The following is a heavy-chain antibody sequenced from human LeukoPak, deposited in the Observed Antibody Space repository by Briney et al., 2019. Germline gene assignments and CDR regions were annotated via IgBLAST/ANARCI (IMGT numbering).Heavy chain of an antibody. Sequence: SLRLACAASGFTFDDYAIHWVRQAPGKGLEWVSGISWNSGSIGYASSVKGRFTISRYNAKNSLYLQMNSLRAEDMALYYCAKDMDTAMASGGLFDYWGQGTLVTVSS. D-gene: IGHD5-18*01. CDR3: AKDMDTAMASGGLFDY. CDR1: GFTFDDYA. J-gene: IGHJ4*02. V-gene: IGHV3-9*03. CDR2: ISWNSGSI.